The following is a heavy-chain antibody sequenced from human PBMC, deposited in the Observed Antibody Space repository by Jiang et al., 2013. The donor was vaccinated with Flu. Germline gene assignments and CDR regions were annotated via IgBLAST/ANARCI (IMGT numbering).Heavy chain of an antibody. Sequence: VKVSCKASGYTFTSYAMHWVRQAPGQRLEWMGWINAGNGNTKYSQKFQGRVTITRDTSASTAYMELSSLRSEDTAVYYCARPRGYSGYYYFDYWGQGTLVTVSS. J-gene: IGHJ4*02. CDR2: INAGNGNT. V-gene: IGHV1-3*01. CDR1: GYTFTSYA. CDR3: ARPRGYSGYYYFDY. D-gene: IGHD5-12*01.